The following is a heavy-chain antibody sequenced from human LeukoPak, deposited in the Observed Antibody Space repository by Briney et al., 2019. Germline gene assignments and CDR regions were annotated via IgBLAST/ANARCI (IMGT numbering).Heavy chain of an antibody. J-gene: IGHJ4*02. V-gene: IGHV1-18*01. CDR1: GYTFTSYG. CDR2: ISAYNGNT. D-gene: IGHD6-13*01. Sequence: ASVKVSCKASGYTFTSYGISWVRQAPGQGLEWMGWISAYNGNTNYAQKLQGRVTMTTDTSTSTAHMELRSLRSDDTAVYYCARAAAAGTRYFDYWGQGTLVTVSS. CDR3: ARAAAAGTRYFDY.